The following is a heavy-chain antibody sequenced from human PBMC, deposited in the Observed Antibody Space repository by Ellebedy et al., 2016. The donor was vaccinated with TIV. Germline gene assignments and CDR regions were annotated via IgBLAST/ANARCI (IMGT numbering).Heavy chain of an antibody. D-gene: IGHD2-15*01. Sequence: SVKVSXKASGGTFSSYAISWVRQAPGQGLEWMGGIIPIFGTANYAQKFQGRVTITADESTSTAYMELSSLRSEDTAVYYCARDFVYCSGGSSQTRGAFDIWGQGTMVTVSS. J-gene: IGHJ3*02. V-gene: IGHV1-69*13. CDR1: GGTFSSYA. CDR3: ARDFVYCSGGSSQTRGAFDI. CDR2: IIPIFGTA.